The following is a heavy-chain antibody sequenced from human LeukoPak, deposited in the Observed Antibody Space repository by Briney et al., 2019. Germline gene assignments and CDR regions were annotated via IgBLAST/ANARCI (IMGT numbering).Heavy chain of an antibody. CDR1: GYTFTDYY. Sequence: ASVKVSCKVPGYTFTDYYIHWVQQAPGKGLEWMGLVDPEDGKATYAEKFQGRVTITADTSTDTAYMEVSSLRSEDTAVYYCATAVGLTRSNSDFDYWGQGSQVTVSS. CDR3: ATAVGLTRSNSDFDY. V-gene: IGHV1-69-2*01. CDR2: VDPEDGKA. D-gene: IGHD1-26*01. J-gene: IGHJ4*02.